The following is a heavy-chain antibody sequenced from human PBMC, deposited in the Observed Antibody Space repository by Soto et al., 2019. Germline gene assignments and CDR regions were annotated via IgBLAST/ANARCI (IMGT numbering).Heavy chain of an antibody. CDR1: GYSLSDYY. CDR3: ASHSTRYRLEY. V-gene: IGHV1-2*02. D-gene: IGHD5-18*01. J-gene: IGHJ4*02. Sequence: QVQLVQSGAEVKKPGASVKVSCEASGYSLSDYYIHWVRQAPGQGLEWMGLINPKSGNTGYAQKFQGRVTMTRDTSLSTAYMALSSLRSDDTAVYYCASHSTRYRLEYWGQGTLVTVSS. CDR2: INPKSGNT.